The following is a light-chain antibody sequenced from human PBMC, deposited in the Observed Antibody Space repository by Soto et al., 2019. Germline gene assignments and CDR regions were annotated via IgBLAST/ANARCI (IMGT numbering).Light chain of an antibody. V-gene: IGKV3-11*01. CDR2: DAS. J-gene: IGKJ4*01. Sequence: EIVLTQSPATLSLSPGERATLSCRASQSVSSHLAWYQQKPGQAPRLLIYDASNRATGIPARFSGSGSGTDFTLTISSLEPEDFAIYYCQQRSNWPLTFGGGTNVEIK. CDR1: QSVSSH. CDR3: QQRSNWPLT.